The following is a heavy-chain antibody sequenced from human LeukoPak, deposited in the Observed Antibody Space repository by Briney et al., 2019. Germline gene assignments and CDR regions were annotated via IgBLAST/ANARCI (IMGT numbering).Heavy chain of an antibody. D-gene: IGHD3-3*01. J-gene: IGHJ4*02. CDR2: IYYSGST. V-gene: IGHV4-39*01. CDR1: GFTFSSYW. Sequence: GSLRLSCAASGFTFSSYWMSWVRQAPGKGLEWIGSIYYSGSTYYNPSLKSRVTISVDTSKNQFSLKLSSVTAADTAVYYCASYFWSGYYTTVFDYWGQGTLVTVSS. CDR3: ASYFWSGYYTTVFDY.